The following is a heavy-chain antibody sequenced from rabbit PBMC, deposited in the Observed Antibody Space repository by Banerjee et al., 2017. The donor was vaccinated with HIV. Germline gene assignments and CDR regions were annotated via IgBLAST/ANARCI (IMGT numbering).Heavy chain of an antibody. J-gene: IGHJ4*01. CDR1: GFSFSSSYC. Sequence: QEQLEESGVDLVKPGVSLTLTCTASGFSFSSSYCICWVRQTPGRGLAWIACIYAGSSGATYFAKRAKGRITISKTSSSTVALKMTSLTATDTATYFVVRGAYDEHYFNLWGQGALLTVS. D-gene: IGHD2-1*01. CDR2: IYAGSSGAT. V-gene: IGHV1S45*01. CDR3: VRGAYDEHYFNL.